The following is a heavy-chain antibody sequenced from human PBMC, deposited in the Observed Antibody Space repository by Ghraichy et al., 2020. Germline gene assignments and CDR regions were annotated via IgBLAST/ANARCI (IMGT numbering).Heavy chain of an antibody. D-gene: IGHD1-26*01. CDR2: ISAYNGNT. Sequence: ASVKVSCKASGYTFTSYGISWVRQAPGQGLEWMGWISAYNGNTNYAQKLQGRVTMTTDTSTSTAYMELRSLRSDDTAVYYCAREGGLVGATTGDAFNIWGQGTMVTVSS. CDR1: GYTFTSYG. CDR3: AREGGLVGATTGDAFNI. V-gene: IGHV1-18*01. J-gene: IGHJ3*02.